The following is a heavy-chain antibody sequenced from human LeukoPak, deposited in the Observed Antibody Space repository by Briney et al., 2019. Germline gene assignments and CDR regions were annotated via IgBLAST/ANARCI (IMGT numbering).Heavy chain of an antibody. CDR1: GGSISSGSYY. Sequence: MASQTLSLTCTVSGGSISSGSYYWSWIRQPAGRGLEWIGRIYTSGSTNYNPSLKSRVTISVDTSKNQFSLKLSSVTAADTAVYYCARVAAAAGGQYFDYWGQGALVTVSS. CDR2: IYTSGST. V-gene: IGHV4-61*02. CDR3: ARVAAAAGGQYFDY. D-gene: IGHD6-13*01. J-gene: IGHJ4*02.